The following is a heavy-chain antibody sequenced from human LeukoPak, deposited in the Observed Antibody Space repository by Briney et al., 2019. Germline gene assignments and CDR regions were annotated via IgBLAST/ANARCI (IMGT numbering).Heavy chain of an antibody. D-gene: IGHD6-6*01. J-gene: IGHJ4*02. CDR3: ARGGGEYSSSDY. CDR2: IYSSGST. CDR1: GGSISSYY. V-gene: IGHV4-4*07. Sequence: PSETLSLTCTASGGSISSYYWSWIRQPAGKGLEWIGRIYSSGSTKYNPSLKSRVTMSVDTSKNQFSLKLTSVTAADTAVYYCARGGGEYSSSDYWGQGTLVTVSS.